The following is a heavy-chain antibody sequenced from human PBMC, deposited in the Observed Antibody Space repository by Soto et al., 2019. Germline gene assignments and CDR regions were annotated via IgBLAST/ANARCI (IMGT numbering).Heavy chain of an antibody. V-gene: IGHV3-23*01. J-gene: IGHJ3*02. CDR2: ILVGGST. Sequence: GGSLRLACAVSGFICSSYDMSWVRQAPGKGLEWVSTILVGGSTHYEDSVKGRFTISRDTSKNTVYLQMNSLTAGDTAFYYCAKATATSGGAFEIYGQGTMVTVSS. CDR1: GFICSSYD. D-gene: IGHD1-1*01. CDR3: AKATATSGGAFEI.